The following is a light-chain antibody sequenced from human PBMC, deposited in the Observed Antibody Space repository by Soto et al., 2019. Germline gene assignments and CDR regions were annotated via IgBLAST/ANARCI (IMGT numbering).Light chain of an antibody. Sequence: ETVLTQSPGTLSLSPGERATLSCRASQSLTGRFLAWYQQKPGQAPKVLIYGASNRATGIPDRSSGSGSGTDFTLTISRLEPEDFAVYYCQQYSTSPRTFGQGTKLDIK. J-gene: IGKJ2*01. CDR1: QSLTGRF. CDR2: GAS. CDR3: QQYSTSPRT. V-gene: IGKV3-20*01.